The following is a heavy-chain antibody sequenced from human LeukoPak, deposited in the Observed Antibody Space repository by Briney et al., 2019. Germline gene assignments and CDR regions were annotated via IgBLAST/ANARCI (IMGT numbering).Heavy chain of an antibody. Sequence: GGSLRLSCAACGFTLSSDAMSGGRQARGKGGEGVSTIIGSGGSTYYADSVKGRFTISRDNSNNTLYLQMNNLRAEDTAVYYCAKDEQGALYYGMDVWGKGTTVTVSS. J-gene: IGHJ6*04. CDR1: GFTLSSDA. CDR2: IIGSGGST. V-gene: IGHV3-23*01. CDR3: AKDEQGALYYGMDV. D-gene: IGHD1/OR15-1a*01.